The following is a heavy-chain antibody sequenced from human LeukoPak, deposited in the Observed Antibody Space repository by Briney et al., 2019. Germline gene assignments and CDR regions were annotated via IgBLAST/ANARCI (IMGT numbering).Heavy chain of an antibody. J-gene: IGHJ4*02. CDR1: GFTFSSYS. CDR2: ISSSSSTI. CDR3: ARSIDGYPDY. V-gene: IGHV3-48*02. Sequence: GGSLRLSCAASGFTFSSYSMNWVRQSPGKGLEWVSYISSSSSTIYYADSVKGRFTISRDNAKHSLYLQMNSLRDEDTAVYYCARSIDGYPDYWGQGTLVTVSS. D-gene: IGHD5-24*01.